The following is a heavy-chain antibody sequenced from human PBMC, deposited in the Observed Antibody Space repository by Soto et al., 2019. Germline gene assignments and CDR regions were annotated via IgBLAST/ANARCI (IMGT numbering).Heavy chain of an antibody. Sequence: QVQLQQWGAGLLKPSETLSLTCAVYGGSFSGYYWSWIRQPPGKGLEWIGEINHSGSTNYNPSLKSRVTLSVDTSKNQFSLKLSSVTAADTAVYYCARVDDSSGYYYGYWGQGTLVTVSS. CDR2: INHSGST. CDR1: GGSFSGYY. J-gene: IGHJ4*02. V-gene: IGHV4-34*01. CDR3: ARVDDSSGYYYGY. D-gene: IGHD3-22*01.